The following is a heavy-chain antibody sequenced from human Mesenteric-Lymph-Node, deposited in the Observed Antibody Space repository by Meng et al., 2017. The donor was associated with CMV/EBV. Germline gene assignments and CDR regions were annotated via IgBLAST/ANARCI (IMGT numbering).Heavy chain of an antibody. V-gene: IGHV3-11*04. D-gene: IGHD6-6*01. Sequence: SGFTLSDYYMSWIRQAPGKGLEWISYISSSGSTIYSADSVKGRFTISRDNARDSLYLQMNSLRAEDTAVYYCARDLRGPYSNSSGLRYWGQGTLVTVSS. CDR3: ARDLRGPYSNSSGLRY. CDR1: GFTLSDYY. CDR2: ISSSGSTI. J-gene: IGHJ4*02.